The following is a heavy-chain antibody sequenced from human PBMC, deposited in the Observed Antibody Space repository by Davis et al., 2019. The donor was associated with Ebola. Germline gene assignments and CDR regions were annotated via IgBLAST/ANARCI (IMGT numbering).Heavy chain of an antibody. CDR1: GYTFTGYY. CDR2: INPNSGGT. D-gene: IGHD3-9*01. V-gene: IGHV1-2*06. J-gene: IGHJ4*02. Sequence: ASVKVSCKASGYTFTGYYMHWVRQAPGQGLEWMGRINPNSGGTNYAQKFQGRVTMTRDTSISTAYMELSRLRSDDTAVYYCARDLQYYDILTGYFDYWGQGTLVTVSS. CDR3: ARDLQYYDILTGYFDY.